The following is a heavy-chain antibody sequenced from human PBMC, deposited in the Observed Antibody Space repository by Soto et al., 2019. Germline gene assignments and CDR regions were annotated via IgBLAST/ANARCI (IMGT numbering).Heavy chain of an antibody. D-gene: IGHD1-26*01. CDR2: TYYRSKWYY. CDR3: ARGEQYSGRIFDY. CDR1: GDSVSSNSAG. J-gene: IGHJ4*03. V-gene: IGHV6-1*01. Sequence: QTLSLTCAITGDSVSSNSAGWSWVRQSPSRGLEWLGRTYYRSKWYYEYAVSVRGRITINPDTSKNQYSLQLNSVTPEDTAVYFCARGEQYSGRIFDYWGQGTMVTVSS.